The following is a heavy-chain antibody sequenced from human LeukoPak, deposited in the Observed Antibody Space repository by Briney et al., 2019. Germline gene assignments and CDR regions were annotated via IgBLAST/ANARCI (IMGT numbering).Heavy chain of an antibody. CDR1: GFTFDDYA. D-gene: IGHD3-3*01. V-gene: IGHV3-23*01. CDR3: AMGTYYDFWSGYPFKGGFDY. Sequence: PGGSLRLSCAASGFTFDDYAMSWVRQAPGKGLEWVSAISGSGGSTYYADSVKGRFTISRDNSKNMLYLQMNSLRAEDTAVYYCAMGTYYDFWSGYPFKGGFDYWGQGTLVTVSS. J-gene: IGHJ4*02. CDR2: ISGSGGST.